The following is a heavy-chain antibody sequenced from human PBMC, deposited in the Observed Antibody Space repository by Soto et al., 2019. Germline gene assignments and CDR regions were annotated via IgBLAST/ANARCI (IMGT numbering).Heavy chain of an antibody. CDR3: ARGRLGIVVVPAAKAYYYGMDL. Sequence: XETLSLTCAVYGWSFSGYYWSWIRQPPGKGLDWIGEINHSGSTNYNPSLKSRVTISLDTSKNQFSLKLSSVTAADTAVYYCARGRLGIVVVPAAKAYYYGMDLWGLGTTVTVSS. CDR1: GWSFSGYY. CDR2: INHSGST. D-gene: IGHD2-2*01. V-gene: IGHV4-34*01. J-gene: IGHJ6*02.